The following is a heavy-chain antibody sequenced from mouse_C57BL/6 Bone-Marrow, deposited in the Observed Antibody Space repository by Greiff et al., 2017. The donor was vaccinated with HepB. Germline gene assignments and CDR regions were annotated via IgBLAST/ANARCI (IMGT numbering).Heavy chain of an antibody. CDR3: AITGTDAMDY. CDR2: IYPGDGDT. CDR1: GYAFSSSW. V-gene: IGHV1-82*01. Sequence: QVQLKQSGPELVKPGASVKISCKASGYAFSSSWMNWVKQRPGKGLEWIGRIYPGDGDTNYNGKFKGKATLTADKSSSTAYMQLSSLTSEDSAVYFCAITGTDAMDYWGQGTSVTVSS. J-gene: IGHJ4*01. D-gene: IGHD4-1*01.